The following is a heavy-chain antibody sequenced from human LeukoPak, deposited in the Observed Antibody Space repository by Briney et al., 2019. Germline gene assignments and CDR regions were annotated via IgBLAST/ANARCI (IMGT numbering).Heavy chain of an antibody. D-gene: IGHD6-19*01. V-gene: IGHV1-18*01. J-gene: IGHJ4*02. CDR1: GYTFSNYG. Sequence: GASVKVSCKASGYTFSNYGISWVRQAPGQGLWWMGWISANNGYTKYAQKFQGRVTMTTDTSTTTAYMEVKSLRSDDTAVFYCARDGGYSSGSSDYWGQGTLVTVSS. CDR2: ISANNGYT. CDR3: ARDGGYSSGSSDY.